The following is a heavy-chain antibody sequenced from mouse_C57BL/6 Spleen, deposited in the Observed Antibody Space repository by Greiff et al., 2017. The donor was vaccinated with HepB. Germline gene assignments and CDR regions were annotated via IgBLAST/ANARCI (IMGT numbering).Heavy chain of an antibody. CDR2: INPNNGGT. V-gene: IGHV1-26*01. CDR3: ASPIYGRAGFAY. D-gene: IGHD1-1*01. J-gene: IGHJ3*01. CDR1: GYTFTDYY. Sequence: EVQLQQSGPELVKPGASVKISCKASGYTFTDYYMNWVKQSHGKSLEWIGDINPNNGGTSYNQKFKGKATLTVDKSSSTAYMELRSLTSEDSAVYYCASPIYGRAGFAYWGQGTLVTVSA.